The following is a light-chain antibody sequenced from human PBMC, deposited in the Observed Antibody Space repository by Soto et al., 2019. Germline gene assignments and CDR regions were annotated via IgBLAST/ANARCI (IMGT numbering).Light chain of an antibody. CDR3: QQRSNWPWLT. CDR2: DAS. J-gene: IGKJ4*01. Sequence: EVGLTRSPATLSLSPGERATLSCRASQSVSSYLAWYQQKPGQAPRLLIYDASNRATGIPARFSGSGSGTDFTLTISSLEPEDFAVYYCQQRSNWPWLTFGGGTKVDIK. CDR1: QSVSSY. V-gene: IGKV3-11*01.